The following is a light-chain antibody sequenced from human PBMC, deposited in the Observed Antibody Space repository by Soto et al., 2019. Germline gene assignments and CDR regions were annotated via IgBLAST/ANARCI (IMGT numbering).Light chain of an antibody. CDR3: HQYGSSLQS. CDR2: GAS. Sequence: EIVLTQSPATLSLSPGERATLSCSASQSVRSSQLAWYQQKPGQSPRLLIYGASSRASGISDRFSGSGSGTDFTLTISTLEPEDFAVHYWHQYGSSLQSFGQGTKVDIK. J-gene: IGKJ1*01. CDR1: QSVRSSQ. V-gene: IGKV3-20*01.